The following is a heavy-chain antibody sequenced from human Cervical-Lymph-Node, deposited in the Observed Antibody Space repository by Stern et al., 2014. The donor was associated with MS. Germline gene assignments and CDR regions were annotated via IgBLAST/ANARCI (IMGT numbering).Heavy chain of an antibody. Sequence: VQLLESGGGVVQPGGSLRLSCVASGFTFTTSGMHWVRQAPGKGLDWVAVISYDGSNQYYGDSVKVRFTISRDNSKNTVYLQMNSLRPEDTAVYYCANAAALSCRSPSCYKAFEYWGQGILVTVSS. CDR2: ISYDGSNQ. V-gene: IGHV3-30*18. CDR1: GFTFTTSG. J-gene: IGHJ4*02. D-gene: IGHD2-2*02. CDR3: ANAAALSCRSPSCYKAFEY.